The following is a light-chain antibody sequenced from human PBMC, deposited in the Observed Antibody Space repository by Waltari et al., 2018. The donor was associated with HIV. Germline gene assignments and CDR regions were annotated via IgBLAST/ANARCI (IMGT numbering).Light chain of an antibody. CDR2: SAT. CDR1: QNINTY. V-gene: IGKV1-39*01. J-gene: IGKJ3*01. CDR3: QQSYTSPT. Sequence: DIQMTQSPSSLSASIGDRVTITCRASQNINTYLNWYQQKPGKAPKALIYSATTLQSGVPSRFTGSGSGTDFTLTITSLQPEAVGPYFGQQSYTSPTFRPGTTVDLK.